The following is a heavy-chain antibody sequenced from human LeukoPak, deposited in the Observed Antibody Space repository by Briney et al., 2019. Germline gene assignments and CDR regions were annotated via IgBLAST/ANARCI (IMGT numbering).Heavy chain of an antibody. V-gene: IGHV3-15*01. CDR3: TTHYCSSTSCYSPGGYYYYMDV. CDR1: GFTFSNAW. J-gene: IGHJ6*03. D-gene: IGHD2-2*01. Sequence: GGSLRLSCAASGFTFSNAWMSWVRQAPGKGLEWVGRIKSKTDGCKTDYAAPVKGRFTISRDDSKNTLYLQMNSLKTEDTAVYYCTTHYCSSTSCYSPGGYYYYMDVWGKGTTVTVSS. CDR2: IKSKTDGCKT.